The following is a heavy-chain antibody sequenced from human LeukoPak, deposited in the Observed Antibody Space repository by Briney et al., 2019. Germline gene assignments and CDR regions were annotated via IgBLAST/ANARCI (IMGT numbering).Heavy chain of an antibody. V-gene: IGHV5-10-1*01. D-gene: IGHD2-2*02. Sequence: GEFLRICCKGSGYSFTYCCIKWVRQMSGEGVEWVGRIDSTDTYTNCNPSYQGHFTNSTYKSVSTAYQKSSSLKTPDTAIYYSARQYCSNASCYKSGAFDNWGQGTMVTVSS. CDR2: IDSTDTYT. CDR3: ARQYCSNASCYKSGAFDN. CDR1: GYSFTYCC. J-gene: IGHJ3*01.